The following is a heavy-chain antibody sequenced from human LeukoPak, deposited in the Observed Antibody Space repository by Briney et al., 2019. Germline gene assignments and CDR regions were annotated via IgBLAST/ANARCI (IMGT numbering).Heavy chain of an antibody. Sequence: PGRSLRLSCAASGITFSSYAMHWVRQAPGKGLEWVAVISYDGSNKYYADSVKGRFTISRDNSKNTLYLQMNSLRAEDTAVYYCARLRYGSGSYVPDYWGQGTLVTVSS. CDR2: ISYDGSNK. CDR3: ARLRYGSGSYVPDY. D-gene: IGHD3-10*01. V-gene: IGHV3-30-3*01. J-gene: IGHJ4*02. CDR1: GITFSSYA.